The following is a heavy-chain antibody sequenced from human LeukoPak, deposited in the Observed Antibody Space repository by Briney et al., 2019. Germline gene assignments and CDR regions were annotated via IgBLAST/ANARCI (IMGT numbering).Heavy chain of an antibody. D-gene: IGHD3-22*01. CDR1: GFTFSTYA. V-gene: IGHV3-23*03. J-gene: IGHJ3*02. Sequence: GGSLRLSCAASGFTFSTYAMSWVRQAPGKGLVWVSLIYTDGSTTTYAGSVKGRFTISRDNSKNTLYLQMNSLRAEDTAVYYCAKVRYYDSSGYHAFDIWGQGTMVTVSS. CDR3: AKVRYYDSSGYHAFDI. CDR2: IYTDGSTT.